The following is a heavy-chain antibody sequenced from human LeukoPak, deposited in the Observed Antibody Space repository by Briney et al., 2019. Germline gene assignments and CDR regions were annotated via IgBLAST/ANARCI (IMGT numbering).Heavy chain of an antibody. CDR3: VRGLSDSSR. CDR1: GFTFSVYW. V-gene: IGHV3-74*01. CDR2: INTDGSTT. J-gene: IGHJ4*02. D-gene: IGHD6-13*01. Sequence: PGGSLRLSCAASGFTFSVYWMHWVRQVPGKGLVWVSHINTDGSTTNYADSVKGRFTISRDNAKNTLYLQMNGLRAEDTAVYYCVRGLSDSSRWGQGTLVTVSS.